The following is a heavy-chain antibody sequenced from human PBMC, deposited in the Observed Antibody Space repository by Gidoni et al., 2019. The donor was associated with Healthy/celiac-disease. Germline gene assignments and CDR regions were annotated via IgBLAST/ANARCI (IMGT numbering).Heavy chain of an antibody. CDR1: GYIFTGDS. J-gene: IGHJ3*01. CDR3: ARGGDTLSDAFDL. Sequence: QVQLVQAGAEVKEPGASVKVSCKASGYIFTGDSLHWVRQAPGKGGEGMRWIDPDTGGTTYEQRFQGRFTMTRDTSISPAYLDRSRLRSDDTAIYYCARGGDTLSDAFDLWGQGTLVSVSS. CDR2: IDPDTGGT. V-gene: IGHV1-2*02.